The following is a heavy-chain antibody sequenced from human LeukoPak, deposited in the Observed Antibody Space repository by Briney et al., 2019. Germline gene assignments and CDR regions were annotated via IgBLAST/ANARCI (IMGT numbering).Heavy chain of an antibody. J-gene: IGHJ3*02. CDR1: GYTFTDHY. CDR3: AREETSGSSSAFDI. Sequence: ASVKVSCKASGYTFTDHYVHWVRQAPGQGLEWMGWINPNSGGTNSAQKFQGRVTMIRDTSISTAYMELSRLRSDDTAVYYCAREETSGSSSAFDIWGQGTMVTVSS. D-gene: IGHD1-26*01. V-gene: IGHV1-2*02. CDR2: INPNSGGT.